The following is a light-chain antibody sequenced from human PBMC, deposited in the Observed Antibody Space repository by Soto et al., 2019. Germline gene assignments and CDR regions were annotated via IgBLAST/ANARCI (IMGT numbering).Light chain of an antibody. Sequence: EIVMTQSPATLSVSPGERATLSCRASQSVSSNLAWYQRKPGQAPRLLIYGASTRATGIPARFSGSGSGTEFTLTISSLQSEDFAVYYCQQYNNWLETFGQGTKLEIK. J-gene: IGKJ2*01. CDR1: QSVSSN. CDR2: GAS. V-gene: IGKV3-15*01. CDR3: QQYNNWLET.